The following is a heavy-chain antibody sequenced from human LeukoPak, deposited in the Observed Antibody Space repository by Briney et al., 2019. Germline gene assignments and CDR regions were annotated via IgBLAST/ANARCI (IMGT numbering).Heavy chain of an antibody. D-gene: IGHD4-17*01. CDR2: ISAYNGNT. CDR3: ICDYGNRRFDY. J-gene: IGHJ4*01. Sequence: GASVKVSCKTSGYTFTNYGISWVRQAPGQGLEWMGWISAYNGNTNYAQEVQGRVTMTIDTSTRTAYMELRGLRSDDTAVYYCICDYGNRRFDYWGHGTLVTVSS. V-gene: IGHV1-18*01. CDR1: GYTFTNYG.